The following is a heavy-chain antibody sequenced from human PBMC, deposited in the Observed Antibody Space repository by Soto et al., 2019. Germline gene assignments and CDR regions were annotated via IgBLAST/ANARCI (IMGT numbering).Heavy chain of an antibody. CDR3: ARHHGPTTSENWFDP. Sequence: QVNLVQSGVEVKTPGTSVKVSCQASGYTFFTYDISWVRQAPGQGLEWMGWIRTYSGDTKYAQKFQGRVTMTTDTSTTTAYLELRSPRSDDTAVYYCARHHGPTTSENWFDPWGQGTLVTVSS. D-gene: IGHD5-12*01. V-gene: IGHV1-18*01. CDR2: IRTYSGDT. J-gene: IGHJ5*02. CDR1: GYTFFTYD.